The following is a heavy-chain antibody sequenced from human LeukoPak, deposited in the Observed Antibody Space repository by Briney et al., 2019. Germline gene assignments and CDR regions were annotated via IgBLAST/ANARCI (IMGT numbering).Heavy chain of an antibody. V-gene: IGHV3-23*01. Sequence: GGSLRLSCAASGFTFRSYWMSWVRQAPGKGLEWVSAISGSGGSTYYADSVKGRFTISRDNSKNTLYLQMNSLRAEDTAVYYCANQYSSGWYVHFQHWGQGTLVTVSS. J-gene: IGHJ1*01. CDR1: GFTFRSYW. CDR2: ISGSGGST. CDR3: ANQYSSGWYVHFQH. D-gene: IGHD6-19*01.